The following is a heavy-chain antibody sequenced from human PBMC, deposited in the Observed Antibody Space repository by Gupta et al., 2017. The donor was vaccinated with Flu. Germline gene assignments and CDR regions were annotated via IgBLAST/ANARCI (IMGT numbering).Heavy chain of an antibody. V-gene: IGHV4-59*01. Sequence: QVQLQESAPGLVTPSETLSLTCTVSGGSISRYYWSWLRQPPGKGLGWIGYIYYSGSTNYNPSLKSRVTISVDTSKNQFSLKLSSVTAADTAVYYCARIRVGLWLPAYYFDYWGQGTLVTVSS. CDR1: GGSISRYY. J-gene: IGHJ4*02. CDR2: IYYSGST. CDR3: ARIRVGLWLPAYYFDY. D-gene: IGHD2-21*01.